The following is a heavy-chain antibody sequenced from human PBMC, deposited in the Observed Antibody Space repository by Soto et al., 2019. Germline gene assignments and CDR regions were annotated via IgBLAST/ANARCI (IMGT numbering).Heavy chain of an antibody. CDR2: IIPIFGTT. CDR1: AGTFSSYA. V-gene: IGHV1-69*06. D-gene: IGHD6-6*01. Sequence: GASVKVSCKASAGTFSSYAISWVRQAPGQGVEWMGGIIPIFGTTNYAQKFQDRVTITADKSTNTAYMELSSLRSEDTALYYCAIPYSSSSFPGQYYYHYAMDVWGQGTTVTVSS. J-gene: IGHJ6*02. CDR3: AIPYSSSSFPGQYYYHYAMDV.